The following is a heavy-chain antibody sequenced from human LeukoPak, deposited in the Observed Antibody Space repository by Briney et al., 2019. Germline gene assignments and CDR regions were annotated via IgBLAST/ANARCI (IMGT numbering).Heavy chain of an antibody. CDR1: GFSVSDNY. J-gene: IGHJ3*02. CDR2: IYRGGST. V-gene: IGHV3-53*01. CDR3: ARGGAYGSGNHYRGGAFDI. D-gene: IGHD3-10*01. Sequence: GGSLRLSCATSGFSVSDNYMTWVRQAPGKGLEWVSVIYRGGSTYYADSVKGRFTISRDNSKNMVYFQMNSLRVEDTAVYYCARGGAYGSGNHYRGGAFDIWGQGTMVTVSS.